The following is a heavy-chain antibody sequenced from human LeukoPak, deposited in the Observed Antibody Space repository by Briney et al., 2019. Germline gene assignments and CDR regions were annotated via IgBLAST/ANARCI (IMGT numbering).Heavy chain of an antibody. J-gene: IGHJ2*01. CDR1: GGSFSGYY. D-gene: IGHD1-26*01. V-gene: IGHV4-34*01. Sequence: SETLSLTCAVYGGSFSGYYWSWIRQPPGKGLEWIGEINHSGSTNYNPSLKSRVTISVDTSKNQFSLKLSSVTAADTAVYYCARDVGSRRWYFDLWGRGTLVTVSS. CDR2: INHSGST. CDR3: ARDVGSRRWYFDL.